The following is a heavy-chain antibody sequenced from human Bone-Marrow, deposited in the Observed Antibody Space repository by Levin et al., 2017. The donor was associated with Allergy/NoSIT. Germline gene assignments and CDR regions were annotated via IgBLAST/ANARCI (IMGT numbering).Heavy chain of an antibody. V-gene: IGHV3-15*01. CDR2: IKSETDGGTI. Sequence: GESLKISCAASGFSFTKVWMTWVRQAPGKGLDLVGRIKSETDGGTIDYAAPVNGRFTISRDDSRSTLYLQMNSLNTEYYAVYYCNKEVWARGIRDDYWGQGTLVTVSS. J-gene: IGHJ4*02. CDR1: GFSFTKVW. CDR3: NKEVWARGIRDDY. D-gene: IGHD1-26*01.